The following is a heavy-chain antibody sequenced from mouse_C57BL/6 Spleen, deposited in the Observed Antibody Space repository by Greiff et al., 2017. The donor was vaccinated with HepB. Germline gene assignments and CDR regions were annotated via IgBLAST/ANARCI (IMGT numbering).Heavy chain of an antibody. D-gene: IGHD1-1*01. Sequence: QVQLKQSGPGLVAPSQSLSITCTVSGFSLTSYAISWVRQPPGKGLEWLGVIWTGGGTNYNSALKSRLSISKDNSKSQVFLKMNSLQSDDTARYYCARDYGSSWDYAMDYWGQGTSVTVSS. CDR2: IWTGGGT. CDR1: GFSLTSYA. V-gene: IGHV2-9-1*01. CDR3: ARDYGSSWDYAMDY. J-gene: IGHJ4*01.